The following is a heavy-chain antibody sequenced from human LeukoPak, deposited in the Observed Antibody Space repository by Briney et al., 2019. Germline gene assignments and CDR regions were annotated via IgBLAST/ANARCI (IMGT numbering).Heavy chain of an antibody. D-gene: IGHD3-16*02. J-gene: IGHJ4*02. V-gene: IGHV1-2*02. CDR2: INPNSGGT. Sequence: ASVKVSCKASGYTFTSYGISWVRQAPGRGLEWMGWINPNSGGTNYAQKFQGRVTMTRDTSISTAYMELSRLRSDDTAVYYCARGLDHYDYVWGSYRPTPLFDYWGQGTLVTVSS. CDR3: ARGLDHYDYVWGSYRPTPLFDY. CDR1: GYTFTSYG.